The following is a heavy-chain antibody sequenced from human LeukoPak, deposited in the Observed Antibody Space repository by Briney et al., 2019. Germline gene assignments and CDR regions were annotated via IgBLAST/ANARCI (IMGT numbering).Heavy chain of an antibody. CDR3: AKDSLRGYSGYGPDY. CDR1: GLTFIGNA. V-gene: IGHV3-30*02. J-gene: IGHJ4*02. D-gene: IGHD5-12*01. CDR2: IRYDGSNK. Sequence: GGSLRLSCAASGLTFIGNAIHWVGQAPGKGLEGVAFIRYDGSNKYYADSVKGRFTISRDNSKNTLYLQMNSLRAEDTAVYYCAKDSLRGYSGYGPDYWGQGTLVTVSS.